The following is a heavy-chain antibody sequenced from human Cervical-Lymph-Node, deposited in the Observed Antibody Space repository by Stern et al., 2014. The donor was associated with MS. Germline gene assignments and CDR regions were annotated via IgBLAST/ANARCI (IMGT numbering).Heavy chain of an antibody. D-gene: IGHD3-10*01. CDR1: GYTFSNNG. Sequence: QMQLVQSGAEVKKLGASVKVSCKAGGYTFSNNGITWVRQAPGQGLEWMGWISVYNGNTNYAQKFRGKVTMTTDTSTTTAYMELRSLRSDDTAVYYCARVAGGDGELLLAPFDYWGQGTLVTVSS. V-gene: IGHV1-18*04. J-gene: IGHJ4*02. CDR3: ARVAGGDGELLLAPFDY. CDR2: ISVYNGNT.